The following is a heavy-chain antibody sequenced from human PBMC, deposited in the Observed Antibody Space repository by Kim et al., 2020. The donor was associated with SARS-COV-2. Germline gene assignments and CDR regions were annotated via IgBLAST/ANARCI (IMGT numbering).Heavy chain of an antibody. CDR1: GGSFSGYY. Sequence: SETLSLTCAVYGGSFSGYYWSWIRQPPGKGLEWIGEINHSGSTNYNPSLKSRVTISVDTSRNQFSLKLSSVTAADTAVYYCARLGTRYCSSTSCYLFDYWGQGTLVTVSS. CDR3: ARLGTRYCSSTSCYLFDY. J-gene: IGHJ4*02. V-gene: IGHV4-34*01. D-gene: IGHD2-2*01. CDR2: INHSGST.